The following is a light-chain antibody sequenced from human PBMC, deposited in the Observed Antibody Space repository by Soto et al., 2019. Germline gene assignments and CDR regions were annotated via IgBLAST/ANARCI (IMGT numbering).Light chain of an antibody. Sequence: EIVLTQSPGTLFLSPGERATLSCRAAQSINSNNLAWYQHTPGQGPRLLIHGASTRATGIPDRFSGSGSGTDFTLTITRVEPEDFAMYYCQQYGSPALSFGGGTKVDIK. J-gene: IGKJ4*01. CDR1: QSINSNN. V-gene: IGKV3-20*01. CDR2: GAS. CDR3: QQYGSPALS.